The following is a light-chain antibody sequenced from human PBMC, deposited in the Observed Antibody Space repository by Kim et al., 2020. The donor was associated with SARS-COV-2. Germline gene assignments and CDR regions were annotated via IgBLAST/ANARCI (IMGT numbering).Light chain of an antibody. CDR2: DVH. Sequence: GQSITISCTASSSDLLVYNWVYWYQQHTGNAPKVLIYDVHNRPSGVSNRFSGSKSGDTASLTISGLQAEDEADYYCSSYTPSQTLLFGGGTQLTVL. CDR1: SSDLLVYNW. V-gene: IGLV2-14*03. CDR3: SSYTPSQTLL. J-gene: IGLJ3*02.